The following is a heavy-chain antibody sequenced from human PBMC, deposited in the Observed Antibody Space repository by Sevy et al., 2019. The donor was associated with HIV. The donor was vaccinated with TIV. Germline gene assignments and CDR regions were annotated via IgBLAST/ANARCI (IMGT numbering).Heavy chain of an antibody. CDR2: ISYDGSNK. CDR1: GFTFSSYG. V-gene: IGHV3-30*18. CDR3: AKGSTYYDFWSGYF. Sequence: GGSLRLSCAASGFTFSSYGMHWVRQAPGKGLEWMAVISYDGSNKYYADSVKGRFTISRDNSKNTLYLQMNSLRAEDTAVYYCAKGSTYYDFWSGYFWGQGTLVTVSS. J-gene: IGHJ4*02. D-gene: IGHD3-3*01.